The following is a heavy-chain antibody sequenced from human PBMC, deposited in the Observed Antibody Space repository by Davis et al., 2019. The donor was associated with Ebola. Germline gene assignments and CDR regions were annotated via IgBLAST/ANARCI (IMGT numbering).Heavy chain of an antibody. D-gene: IGHD2-2*01. CDR3: ARWGGLGYCSSTSCYAGGMDV. Sequence: AASVKVSCKASGYTFTSYGISWVRQAPGQGLEWMGRIIPILGIANYAQKFQGRVTITADKSTSTAYMELSSLRSEDTAVYYCARWGGLGYCSSTSCYAGGMDVWGQGTTVTVSS. CDR1: GYTFTSYG. V-gene: IGHV1-69*04. CDR2: IIPILGIA. J-gene: IGHJ6*02.